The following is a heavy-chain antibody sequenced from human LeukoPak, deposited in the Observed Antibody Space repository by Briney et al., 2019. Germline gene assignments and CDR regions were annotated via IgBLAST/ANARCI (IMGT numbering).Heavy chain of an antibody. Sequence: SRTLSLTCTVSGGSISSGGYCWSWIRQHPGKGLEWIGYIYYSGSTYYNPSLKSRVTISVDTSKNQFSLKLSSVTAADTAVYYCARKSGCSSTSCYDHGMDVWGQGTTVTVSS. D-gene: IGHD2-2*01. CDR1: GGSISSGGYC. CDR3: ARKSGCSSTSCYDHGMDV. V-gene: IGHV4-31*03. J-gene: IGHJ6*02. CDR2: IYYSGST.